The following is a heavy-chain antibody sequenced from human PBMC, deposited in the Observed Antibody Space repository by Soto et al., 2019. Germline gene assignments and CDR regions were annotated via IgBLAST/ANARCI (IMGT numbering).Heavy chain of an antibody. J-gene: IGHJ5*02. CDR2: IGSSSSYI. CDR1: GFAFSTYN. CDR3: ARAPCSGGSCYLGDWFDP. V-gene: IGHV3-21*01. Sequence: GGSLRLSCAASGFAFSTYNMSWVRQAPGKGLEWVSSIGSSSSYIYYADSVKGRFTISRDNAKNSLYLQMNSLRADDTAVYYCARAPCSGGSCYLGDWFDPWGQGTLVTVSS. D-gene: IGHD2-15*01.